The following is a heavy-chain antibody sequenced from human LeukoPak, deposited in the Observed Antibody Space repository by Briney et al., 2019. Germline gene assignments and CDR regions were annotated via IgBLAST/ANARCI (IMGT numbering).Heavy chain of an antibody. CDR3: ARVDGGSTGILHT. Sequence: SETLSLTCSVSGASISSYYWTWIRQPAGKGLEWIGRFSTTWSTSYNPSLESRVTMSVDTSKNQFSLRLSSVTAADTAVYYCARVDGGSTGILHTWGQGTLVTVSS. CDR2: FSTTWST. CDR1: GASISSYY. J-gene: IGHJ5*02. V-gene: IGHV4-4*07. D-gene: IGHD7-27*01.